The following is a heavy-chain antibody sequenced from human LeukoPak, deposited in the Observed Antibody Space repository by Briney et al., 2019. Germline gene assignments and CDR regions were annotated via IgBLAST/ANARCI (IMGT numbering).Heavy chain of an antibody. CDR2: IYYSGST. D-gene: IGHD5-18*01. V-gene: IGHV4-39*01. CDR1: GGSISGSSYY. CDR3: ARSLDTAMVGY. Sequence: SETLFLTCTVSGGSISGSSYYWGWIRQPPGKGLEWIGSIYYSGSTYYNPSLKSRVTISVDTSKNQFSLKLSSVTAADTAVYYCARSLDTAMVGYWGQGTLVTVSS. J-gene: IGHJ4*02.